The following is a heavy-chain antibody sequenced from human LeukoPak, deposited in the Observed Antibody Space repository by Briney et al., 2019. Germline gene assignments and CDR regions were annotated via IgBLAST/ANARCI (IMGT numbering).Heavy chain of an antibody. J-gene: IGHJ4*02. V-gene: IGHV3-23*01. D-gene: IGHD3-10*01. CDR2: ISGNDDGT. CDR1: GFTFSTCG. CDR3: AKRGPIYSASPGNYFDY. Sequence: GGFLRLSCTASGFTFSTCGMTWVRQAPGKGLEWVSSISGNDDGTYYADSVKGRFTISRDNSKNTLYLQMNSLRAEDTAIYYCAKRGPIYSASPGNYFDYWGQGTLVTVS.